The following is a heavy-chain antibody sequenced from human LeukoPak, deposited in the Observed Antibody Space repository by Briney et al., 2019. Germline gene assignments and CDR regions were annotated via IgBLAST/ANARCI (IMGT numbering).Heavy chain of an antibody. CDR1: GGTFSSYA. J-gene: IGHJ2*01. Sequence: GASVKVSCKASGGTFSSYAISWVRQAPGQGLEWMGGIIPIFGTANYAQKFQGRVTITADESTSTAYMELSSLRSEDTAVYYCARGQPVLRYFGWLLAHWYFDLWGRGTLVTVSS. V-gene: IGHV1-69*01. D-gene: IGHD3-9*01. CDR2: IIPIFGTA. CDR3: ARGQPVLRYFGWLLAHWYFDL.